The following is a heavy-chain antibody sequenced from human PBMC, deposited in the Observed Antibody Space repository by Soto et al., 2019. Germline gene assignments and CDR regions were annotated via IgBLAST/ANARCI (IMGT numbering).Heavy chain of an antibody. J-gene: IGHJ4*02. V-gene: IGHV4-61*01. CDR1: GGSVSSGSYY. CDR2: IYYSGST. Sequence: ASETLSLTCTVSGGSVSSGSYYWSWIRQPPGKGLEWIGYIYYSGSTNYNPSLKSRVTISVDTSKNQFSLKLSSVTAADTAVYYCARQRYIAAADTYFDYWGQGTLVTVSS. CDR3: ARQRYIAAADTYFDY. D-gene: IGHD6-13*01.